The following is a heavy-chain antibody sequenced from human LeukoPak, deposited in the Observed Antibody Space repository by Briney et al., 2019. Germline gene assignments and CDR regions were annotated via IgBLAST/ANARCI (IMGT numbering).Heavy chain of an antibody. CDR2: IYHSGST. J-gene: IGHJ6*02. Sequence: PSETLSLTCAVSGGSISSGGYSWSWIRQPPGKGLEWIGYIYHSGSTYYNPSLKSRVTISVDRSKNQFSLKLSSVTAADTAVYYCARGPYSSMDYYCGMDVWGQGTTVTVSS. D-gene: IGHD6-13*01. V-gene: IGHV4-30-2*01. CDR3: ARGPYSSMDYYCGMDV. CDR1: GGSISSGGYS.